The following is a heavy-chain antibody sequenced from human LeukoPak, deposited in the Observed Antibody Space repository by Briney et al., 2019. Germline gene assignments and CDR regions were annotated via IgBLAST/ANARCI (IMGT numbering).Heavy chain of an antibody. CDR2: IYYSGST. CDR3: ARASLRAFDI. V-gene: IGHV4-59*01. CDR1: GGSISSYY. Sequence: KTSETLSLTCTVSGGSISSYYWGWIRQPPGKGLEWNGYIYYSGSTNYNPSLKSRVTISVDTSKNQFSLKLSSVTAADTAVYYCARASLRAFDIWGQGTMVTVSS. J-gene: IGHJ3*02.